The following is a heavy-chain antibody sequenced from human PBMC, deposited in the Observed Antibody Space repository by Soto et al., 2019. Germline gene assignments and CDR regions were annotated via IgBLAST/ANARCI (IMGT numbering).Heavy chain of an antibody. CDR1: GYALNTYF. CDR2: INPRGGST. D-gene: IGHD2-15*01. CDR3: ARGGGFSPYYYNLDV. J-gene: IGHJ6*02. V-gene: IGHV1-46*02. Sequence: ASVKVSCKASGYALNTYFMHWVRQAPGQGPEWMGIINPRGGSTTYAQNFQDRVTMTRDTSSSTVYMELSSLRSEDTAVYYCARGGGFSPYYYNLDVWGQGTTVTVSS.